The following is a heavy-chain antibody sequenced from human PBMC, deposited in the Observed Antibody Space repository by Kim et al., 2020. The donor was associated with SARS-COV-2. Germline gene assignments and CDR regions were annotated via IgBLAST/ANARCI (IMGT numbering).Heavy chain of an antibody. CDR2: INHSGST. CDR1: GGSFSGYY. Sequence: SETLSLTCAVYGGSFSGYYWSWIRQPPGKGLEWIGEINHSGSTNYNPSLKSRVTISVDTSKNQFSLKLSSVTAADTAVYYCARCGRRARHASDYWGQGTLVTVSS. J-gene: IGHJ4*02. CDR3: ARCGRRARHASDY. V-gene: IGHV4-34*01. D-gene: IGHD6-6*01.